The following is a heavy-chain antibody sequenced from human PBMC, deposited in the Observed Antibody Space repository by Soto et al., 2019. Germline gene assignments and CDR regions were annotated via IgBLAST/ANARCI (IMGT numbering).Heavy chain of an antibody. J-gene: IGHJ4*02. CDR1: GASISSGGYY. V-gene: IGHV4-31*03. CDR2: IYYTGST. CDR3: ARPTYCSSSSCSGPLHY. D-gene: IGHD2-2*01. Sequence: LSLTCTVSGASISSGGYYRSWIRQHPGKGLEWIGYIYYTGSTYYNPSLKSRVTMSVDTSKNQFSLKLTSVTAADTALYFCARPTYCSSSSCSGPLHYWGQGTLVTV.